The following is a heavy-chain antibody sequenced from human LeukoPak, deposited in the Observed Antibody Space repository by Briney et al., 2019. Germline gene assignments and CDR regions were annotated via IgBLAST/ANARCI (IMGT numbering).Heavy chain of an antibody. J-gene: IGHJ4*02. V-gene: IGHV3-66*03. CDR3: ARGLRIAVAGNIDY. D-gene: IGHD6-19*01. CDR2: IYSDNT. CDR1: GFTVSSNS. Sequence: GGSLRLSCTVSGFTVSSNSMSWVRQAPGKGLEWVAFIYSDNTHYSDSVKGRFTISRENSKNTLYLQMNSLRAEDTAVYYCARGLRIAVAGNIDYWGQGTLVTVSS.